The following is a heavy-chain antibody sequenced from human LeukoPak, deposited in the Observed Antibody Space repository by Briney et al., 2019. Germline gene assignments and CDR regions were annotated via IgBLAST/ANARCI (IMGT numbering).Heavy chain of an antibody. Sequence: ASVKVSCRASGYTFTGYYMHWVRQAPGQGLEWMGWINPNSGGTNYAQKFQGRVTMTRDTSISTAYMELSRLRSDDTAVYYCARGEQQLVLMMGDWGQGTLVTVSS. CDR3: ARGEQQLVLMMGD. J-gene: IGHJ4*02. CDR2: INPNSGGT. V-gene: IGHV1-2*02. D-gene: IGHD6-13*01. CDR1: GYTFTGYY.